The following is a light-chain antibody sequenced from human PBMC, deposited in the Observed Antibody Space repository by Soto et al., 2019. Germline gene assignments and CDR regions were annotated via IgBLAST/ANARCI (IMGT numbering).Light chain of an antibody. CDR1: QSVSSY. CDR2: DAS. J-gene: IGKJ4*01. V-gene: IGKV3-11*01. CDR3: QQRANWPLT. Sequence: EIVLAQSPGTLSLSAGERATLACVSGQSVSSYLAWYQQKPGQAPRLLIYDASNRATGIPARFSGSGSGTDFTLTISSLEAEDFAVYYCQQRANWPLTFGGGTKVDIK.